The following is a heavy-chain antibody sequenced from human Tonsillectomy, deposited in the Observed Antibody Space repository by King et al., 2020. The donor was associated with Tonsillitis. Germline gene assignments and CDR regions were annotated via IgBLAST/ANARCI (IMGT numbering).Heavy chain of an antibody. J-gene: IGHJ3*02. CDR1: GGSIRRYY. CDR2: IYYSGST. Sequence: QLQESGPGLVKPSETLSLTCTVSGGSIRRYYWTWIRQPPGKGLEWIGYIYYSGSTNSNPSLKSRVTISVETSKNQFSLKLSYVTATDTAVYYCARECYDSSGYYELDAFDIWGEGTMVTVSS. V-gene: IGHV4-59*01. D-gene: IGHD3-22*01. CDR3: ARECYDSSGYYELDAFDI.